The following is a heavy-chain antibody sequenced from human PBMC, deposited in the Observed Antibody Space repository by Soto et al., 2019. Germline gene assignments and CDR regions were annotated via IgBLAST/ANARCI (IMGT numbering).Heavy chain of an antibody. D-gene: IGHD1-26*01. Sequence: SGPTVVNPTQTLTLTCSFSGVSLRTRGMSVTWIRQPPGKALEWLARIDWDDEKYYNRSLETRLTISKDTSKNQVVLTMTNMDPVDTAMYYCARLNSGPYYFDYWGQGTLVTVSS. CDR1: GVSLRTRGMS. V-gene: IGHV2-70*11. CDR3: ARLNSGPYYFDY. CDR2: IDWDDEK. J-gene: IGHJ4*02.